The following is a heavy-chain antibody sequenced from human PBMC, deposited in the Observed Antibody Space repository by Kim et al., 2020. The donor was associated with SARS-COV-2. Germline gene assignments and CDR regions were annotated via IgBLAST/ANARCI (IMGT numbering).Heavy chain of an antibody. D-gene: IGHD3-22*01. J-gene: IGHJ4*02. CDR1: GFTFSSYA. Sequence: GGSLRLSCAASGFTFSSYAMSWVRQAPGKGLEWVSAISGSGGSTYYADSVKGRFTISRDNSKNTLYLQMNSLRAEDTAVYYCAKAPSLYDSSGYYFDYWGQGTLVTVSS. V-gene: IGHV3-23*01. CDR2: ISGSGGST. CDR3: AKAPSLYDSSGYYFDY.